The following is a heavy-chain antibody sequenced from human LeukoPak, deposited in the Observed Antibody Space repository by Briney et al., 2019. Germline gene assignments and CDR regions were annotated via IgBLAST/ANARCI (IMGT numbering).Heavy chain of an antibody. V-gene: IGHV4-39*01. CDR3: ARHFYESSWFGELLLDWFDP. Sequence: SETLSLTCTVSGGSISSSSYYWGWIRQPPGKGLEWIGSIYYSGSTYYNPSLKSRVTISVDTSKNQFSLKLSSVTAADAAVYYCARHFYESSWFGELLLDWFDPGGLGTLVTVSS. D-gene: IGHD3-10*01. J-gene: IGHJ5*02. CDR2: IYYSGST. CDR1: GGSISSSSYY.